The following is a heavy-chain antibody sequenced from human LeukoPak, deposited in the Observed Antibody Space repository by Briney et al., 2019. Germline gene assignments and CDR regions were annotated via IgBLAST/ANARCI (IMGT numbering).Heavy chain of an antibody. CDR1: GYTFTSYA. Sequence: ASVKVSCKASGYTFTSYAMHWVRQAPGQRLEWMGWINAGNGNTKYSQKFQGRVTITRDTSASTAYMELSSLRSEDTAVYYCARDFRITMVRDYYYYGMDVWGQGTTVTVSS. CDR3: ARDFRITMVRDYYYYGMDV. V-gene: IGHV1-3*01. D-gene: IGHD3-10*01. J-gene: IGHJ6*02. CDR2: INAGNGNT.